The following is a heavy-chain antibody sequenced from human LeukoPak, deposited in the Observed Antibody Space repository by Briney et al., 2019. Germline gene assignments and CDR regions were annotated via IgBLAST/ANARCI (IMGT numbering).Heavy chain of an antibody. CDR2: INPNNGGT. D-gene: IGHD3-22*01. CDR1: GYTFTGYY. J-gene: IGHJ4*02. Sequence: ASVKVSCKASGYTFTGYYMHWVRQAPGQGLEWMGWINPNNGGTNYAQKFQGRVTMTRDTSISTAYMELSRLRSDDTAVYYCARALSPRIVVVSEYPQASHWGQGTLVTVSS. CDR3: ARALSPRIVVVSEYPQASH. V-gene: IGHV1-2*02.